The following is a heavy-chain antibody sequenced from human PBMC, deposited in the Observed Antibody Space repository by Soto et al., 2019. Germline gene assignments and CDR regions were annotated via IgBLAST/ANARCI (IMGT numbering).Heavy chain of an antibody. V-gene: IGHV4-30-2*01. CDR3: ARGGRYGSGSYYTLNPYYYYGMEV. J-gene: IGHJ6*01. CDR2: IYHSGST. Sequence: SETLSLTCAVSVGSISSGGYSCSWMRQPPWKGLEWIGYIYHSGSTYYNPSLKSRVTISVDRSKNQFSLKLSSVTAADTAVYYCARGGRYGSGSYYTLNPYYYYGMEVLGQATTLIVS. D-gene: IGHD3-10*01. CDR1: VGSISSGGYS.